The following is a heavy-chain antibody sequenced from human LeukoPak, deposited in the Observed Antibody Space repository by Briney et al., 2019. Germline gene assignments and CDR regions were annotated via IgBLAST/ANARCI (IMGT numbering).Heavy chain of an antibody. CDR3: ARRAKDEYPDF. J-gene: IGHJ4*02. CDR2: IYPGDSDT. D-gene: IGHD2-15*01. Sequence: GESLKISCKVSGYSFIYYWIVWVRQMPGKGLEWMGVIYPGDSDTTYSPSFQGQVTISVDTSINTAYLQFNGLRASDTGMYFCARRAKDEYPDFWGQGTLVTVSS. V-gene: IGHV5-51*01. CDR1: GYSFIYYW.